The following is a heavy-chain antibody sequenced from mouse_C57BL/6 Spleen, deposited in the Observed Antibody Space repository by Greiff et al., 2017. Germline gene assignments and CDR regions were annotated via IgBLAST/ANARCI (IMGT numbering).Heavy chain of an antibody. V-gene: IGHV1-80*01. CDR3: ARLNGNPAWFAY. J-gene: IGHJ3*01. CDR1: GYAFSSYW. Sequence: VQLVESGAELVKPGASVKISCKASGYAFSSYWMNWVKQRPGKGLEWIGQIYPGDGDTNYNGKFKGKATLTADKSSSTAYMQLSSLTSEDSAVYFCARLNGNPAWFAYWGQGTLVTVSA. CDR2: IYPGDGDT. D-gene: IGHD2-1*01.